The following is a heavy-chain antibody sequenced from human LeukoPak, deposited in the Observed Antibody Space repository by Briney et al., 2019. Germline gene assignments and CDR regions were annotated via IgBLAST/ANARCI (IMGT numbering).Heavy chain of an antibody. V-gene: IGHV3-30*03. CDR2: ISYDGRNK. CDR1: GFTFSNYG. D-gene: IGHD4-17*01. J-gene: IGHJ4*02. Sequence: PGGSLRLSCAASGFTFSNYGMHWVRQAPGKGLEWVAVISYDGRNKYYADSVKGRFTISRDNSKNTLYLQMNSLRAEDTAVYYCARDYPSTDGGYFDYWGQGTLVTVSS. CDR3: ARDYPSTDGGYFDY.